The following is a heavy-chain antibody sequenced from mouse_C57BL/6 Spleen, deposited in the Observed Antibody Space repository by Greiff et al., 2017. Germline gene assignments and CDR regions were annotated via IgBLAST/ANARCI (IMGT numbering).Heavy chain of an antibody. CDR1: GYTFTSYG. D-gene: IGHD3-2*02. Sequence: LVESGAELARPGASVKLSCKASGYTFTSYGISWVKQRTGQGLEWVGEIYPRSGNTYYNEKFKGKATLTADKSSSTAYMELRSLTSEDYAVYFCAREIDSSGYYAMDYWGQGTSVTVSS. CDR3: AREIDSSGYYAMDY. J-gene: IGHJ4*01. V-gene: IGHV1-81*01. CDR2: IYPRSGNT.